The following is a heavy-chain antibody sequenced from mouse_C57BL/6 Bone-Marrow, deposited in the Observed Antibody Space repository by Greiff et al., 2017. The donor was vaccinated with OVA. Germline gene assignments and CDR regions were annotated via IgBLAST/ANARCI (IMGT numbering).Heavy chain of an antibody. D-gene: IGHD1-1*01. Sequence: EVHLVESGGDLVKPGGSLKLSCAASGFTFSSYGMSWVRQPPDKRLEWVATISSGGSYTSYPDSVQGRLTISRDNAKNTLYLQMSSLKSEDTAMYYCSRHGDYGSFFDYWGQGTTLTVSS. J-gene: IGHJ2*01. CDR2: ISSGGSYT. CDR1: GFTFSSYG. V-gene: IGHV5-6*01. CDR3: SRHGDYGSFFDY.